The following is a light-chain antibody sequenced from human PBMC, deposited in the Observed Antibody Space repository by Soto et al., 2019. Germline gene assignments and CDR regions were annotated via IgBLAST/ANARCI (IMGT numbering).Light chain of an antibody. V-gene: IGKV1-27*01. CDR3: QKFNTAPLT. J-gene: IGKJ5*01. CDR2: SAS. CDR1: QDINVY. Sequence: DIQMTQSPSSLSASVGDRVTITCRASQDINVYLAWYQQKPGKVPKLLIYSASTLQSEVPSRFSGSGSGTDFTLTISSLQPEDVATYFCQKFNTAPLTFGQGTRLEIK.